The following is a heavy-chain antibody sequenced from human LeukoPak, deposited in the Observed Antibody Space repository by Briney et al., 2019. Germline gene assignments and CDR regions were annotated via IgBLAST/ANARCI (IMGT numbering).Heavy chain of an antibody. Sequence: SETLSLTCTVSGYSISSGYYWGWIRQPPGKGLEWIGRIYTSGSTNYNPSLKSRVTISVDTSKNQFSLKLSSVTAADTAVYYCARDLGYYDSSGYYNWFDPWGQGTLVTVSS. CDR1: GYSISSGYY. J-gene: IGHJ5*02. D-gene: IGHD3-22*01. CDR2: IYTSGST. V-gene: IGHV4-38-2*02. CDR3: ARDLGYYDSSGYYNWFDP.